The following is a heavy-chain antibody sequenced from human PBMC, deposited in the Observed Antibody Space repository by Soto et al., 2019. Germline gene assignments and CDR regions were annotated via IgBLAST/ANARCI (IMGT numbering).Heavy chain of an antibody. J-gene: IGHJ4*02. CDR3: AKAQQWDSSGPLGY. CDR1: GFPLCRYS. D-gene: IGHD3-22*01. V-gene: IGHV3-23*01. Sequence: GGAPGLSRAAPGFPLCRYSISWVPPAPGKGLVWVSATSGSGGSTYYADSVKGRFTISRDNSKNTMYLQMKSLRAEDTAVYYCAKAQQWDSSGPLGYWGQGTLVTVSS. CDR2: TSGSGGST.